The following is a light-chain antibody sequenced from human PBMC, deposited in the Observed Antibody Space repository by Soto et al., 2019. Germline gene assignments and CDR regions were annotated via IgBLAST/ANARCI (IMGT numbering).Light chain of an antibody. Sequence: DIQVTQTPSSLTASVGDRVTITCRASQSITTYLNWYQQTLGEAPKLLIYAASRLQSGVPSRFSGSGSGTDFTLTISSLQPEDFATYYCQQSYSTPLAFGGGTKVDI. J-gene: IGKJ4*01. V-gene: IGKV1-39*01. CDR1: QSITTY. CDR2: AAS. CDR3: QQSYSTPLA.